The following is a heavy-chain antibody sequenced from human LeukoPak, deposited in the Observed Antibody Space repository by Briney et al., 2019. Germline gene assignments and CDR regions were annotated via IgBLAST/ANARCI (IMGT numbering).Heavy chain of an antibody. CDR3: PYGGNSGDWVY. V-gene: IGHV4-4*02. CDR1: GASIRSSTNW. D-gene: IGHD4-23*01. J-gene: IGHJ4*02. Sequence: SETLSLTCAVSGASIRSSTNWWSWVRQPPGKGLEWIGEILHSGSTNYNPSLKSRVTMSADKSKNQFSLNLRSVTAADTAVYYCPYGGNSGDWVYXGQXTXXTVSS. CDR2: ILHSGST.